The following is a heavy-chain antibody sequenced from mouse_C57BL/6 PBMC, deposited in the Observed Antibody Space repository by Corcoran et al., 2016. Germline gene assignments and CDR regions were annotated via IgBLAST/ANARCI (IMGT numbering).Heavy chain of an antibody. Sequence: QIQLVQSGPELKKPGETVKISCKASGYTFTTYGMSWVKQAPGKGLKWMGWINTYSGVPTYADDFKGRFAFSLETSASTAYLQINNLKNEDTATYFCAPSGGGLLGARDYWGQGTSVTVSS. CDR1: GYTFTTYG. J-gene: IGHJ4*01. V-gene: IGHV9-3*01. D-gene: IGHD2-3*01. CDR3: APSGGGLLGARDY. CDR2: INTYSGVP.